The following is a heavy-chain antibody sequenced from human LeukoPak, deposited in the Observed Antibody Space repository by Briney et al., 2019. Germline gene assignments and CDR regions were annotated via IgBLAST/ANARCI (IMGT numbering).Heavy chain of an antibody. V-gene: IGHV1-2*06. D-gene: IGHD3-3*01. CDR2: INPNSGGT. CDR3: ARGSDDFWSGYSPSY. CDR1: GYTFTGYY. Sequence: ASVKVSCKASGYTFTGYYMHWVRQAPGQGLEWMGRINPNSGGTNDAQKFQGRVTLTRDTSISTAYMELSRLRSDDTAVYYCARGSDDFWSGYSPSYWGQGTLVTVSS. J-gene: IGHJ4*02.